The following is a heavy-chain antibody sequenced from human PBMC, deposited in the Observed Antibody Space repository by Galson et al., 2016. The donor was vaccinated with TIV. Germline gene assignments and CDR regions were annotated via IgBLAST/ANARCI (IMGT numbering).Heavy chain of an antibody. CDR3: ARDRSGFTYGYESPYFDL. CDR2: ISGSTSTI. J-gene: IGHJ2*01. D-gene: IGHD5-18*01. Sequence: SLRLSCAGSGFTFSGYRMNWLRQAPGKSLEWLACISGSTSTIYYADSVRDRFTISRDNVKYLLYLQMTILRTADTAVYYCARDRSGFTYGYESPYFDLWGRGSLVAVSS. V-gene: IGHV3-48*04. CDR1: GFTFSGYR.